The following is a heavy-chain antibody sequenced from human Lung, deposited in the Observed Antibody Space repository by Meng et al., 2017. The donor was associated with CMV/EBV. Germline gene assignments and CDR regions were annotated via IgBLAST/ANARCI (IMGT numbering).Heavy chain of an antibody. V-gene: IGHV4-34*01. Sequence: SETLSLXCAVYGGSFSGYYWSWIRQPPGKGLEWIGEINHSGSTNYNPSLKSRVTISVDTSKNQFSLKLSSVTAADTAVYYCARAPIVGATRAWFYYGMDVWGQGTTVTVSS. D-gene: IGHD1-26*01. CDR2: INHSGST. CDR3: ARAPIVGATRAWFYYGMDV. J-gene: IGHJ6*02. CDR1: GGSFSGYY.